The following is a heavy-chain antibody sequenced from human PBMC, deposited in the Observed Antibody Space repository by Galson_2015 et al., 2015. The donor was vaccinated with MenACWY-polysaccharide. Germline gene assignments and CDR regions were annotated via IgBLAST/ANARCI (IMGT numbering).Heavy chain of an antibody. CDR3: ARGPRDTAVAAPAAVLLDY. J-gene: IGHJ4*02. D-gene: IGHD6-19*01. V-gene: IGHV1-8*01. Sequence: SVKVSCKASGYTFSSYDINWVRQATGQRLEWMGWMNPNSGNTGHAQKFQGRVTMTRNTSISTAYMELSSLTSEDTAVYYCARGPRDTAVAAPAAVLLDYWVQWFLVTVSS. CDR1: GYTFSSYD. CDR2: MNPNSGNT.